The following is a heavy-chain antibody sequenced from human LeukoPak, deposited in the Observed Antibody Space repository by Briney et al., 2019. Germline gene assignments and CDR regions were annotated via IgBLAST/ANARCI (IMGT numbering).Heavy chain of an antibody. CDR3: ARDFDATYYDYGLFDP. CDR1: GYTFTGYY. J-gene: IGHJ5*02. Sequence: ASVKVSCKASGYTFTGYYMHWVRQAPGQGLEWMGWINPNSGGTNYAQKFQGRVTMTRDTSISTAHMELSRLRSDGTAVYYCARDFDATYYDYGLFDPWGQGTLVTVSS. V-gene: IGHV1-2*02. CDR2: INPNSGGT. D-gene: IGHD3-16*01.